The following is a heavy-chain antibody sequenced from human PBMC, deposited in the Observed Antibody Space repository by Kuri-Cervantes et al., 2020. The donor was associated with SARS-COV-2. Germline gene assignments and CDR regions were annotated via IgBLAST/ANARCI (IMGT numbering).Heavy chain of an antibody. D-gene: IGHD1-14*01. CDR1: GFTFSSYH. J-gene: IGHJ6*03. V-gene: IGHV3-23*01. Sequence: GGSLRLSYATSGFTFSSYHMSWVRQAPGKGLEWVSTISGGGGSTYHADSVKGCFTITRENSKNTLSLQMNSRRAAGTAVYFCAKDSRWEPLEGYYYYYYMDVWGKGTTVTVSS. CDR3: AKDSRWEPLEGYYYYYYMDV. CDR2: ISGGGGST.